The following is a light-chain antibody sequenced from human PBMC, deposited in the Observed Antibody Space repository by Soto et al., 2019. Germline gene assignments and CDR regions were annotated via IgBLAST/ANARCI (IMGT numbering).Light chain of an antibody. CDR2: GNS. V-gene: IGLV1-40*01. CDR3: QSSDSSLSGWV. Sequence: QSVLTQPPSVSGAPGQRVTISCTGYNSNIGAGYDVHWYQQLPGTAPKLLIYGNSNPPSGGPDRFSAAKSGTSASLAITGLRAEDEADYYCQSSDSSLSGWVFGGGTKLTVL. CDR1: NSNIGAGYD. J-gene: IGLJ3*02.